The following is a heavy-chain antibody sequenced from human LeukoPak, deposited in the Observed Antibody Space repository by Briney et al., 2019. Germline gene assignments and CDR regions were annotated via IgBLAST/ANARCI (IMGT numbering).Heavy chain of an antibody. V-gene: IGHV3-23*01. Sequence: GGSLRLSCAASGFTLSSYGMSWLRQAPGQGLEWVSVISGSAGSAYYAASVTGRFTTSRDNSKNTLYLQMNGLGAEDTAVYYCAKSRSDWYLYDYRGQGILVTVSS. J-gene: IGHJ4*02. CDR2: ISGSAGSA. D-gene: IGHD6-19*01. CDR3: AKSRSDWYLYDY. CDR1: GFTLSSYG.